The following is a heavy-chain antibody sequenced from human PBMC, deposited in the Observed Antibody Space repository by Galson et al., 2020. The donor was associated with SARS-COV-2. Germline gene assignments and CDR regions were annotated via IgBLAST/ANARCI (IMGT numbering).Heavy chain of an antibody. CDR1: GYTYSTSW. J-gene: IGHJ3*01. CDR3: ARQKYRNSWSTGDVFDL. D-gene: IGHD3-9*01. CDR2: IYPDDSDT. Sequence: GESLKISCKGSGYTYSTSWIAWVRQMPGKGLEWMGIIYPDDSDTRYSPSFQGQVTISADKSIRTAYLEWSRLKASDTAMYYCARQKYRNSWSTGDVFDLWGQGTRVTVSS. V-gene: IGHV5-51*01.